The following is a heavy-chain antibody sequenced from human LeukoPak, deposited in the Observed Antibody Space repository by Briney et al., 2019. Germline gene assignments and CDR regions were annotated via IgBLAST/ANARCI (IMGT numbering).Heavy chain of an antibody. V-gene: IGHV3-23*01. CDR2: ISYDGGST. D-gene: IGHD6-19*01. CDR3: AKGADGRAVAGTASGLFDC. CDR1: GSTFSSYA. Sequence: PGGSLRLSCAASGSTFSSYAMSWVRQAPGKGLDWGSVISYDGGSTYYADSVKGRFTISRDDSKNTLYLQMNSLRAEDTAVYYCAKGADGRAVAGTASGLFDCWGLGTLVTVSS. J-gene: IGHJ4*02.